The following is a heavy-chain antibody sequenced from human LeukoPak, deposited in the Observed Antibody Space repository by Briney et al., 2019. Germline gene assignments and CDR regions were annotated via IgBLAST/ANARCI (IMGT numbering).Heavy chain of an antibody. J-gene: IGHJ4*02. CDR3: AKDRGVHYDFWSALMDY. CDR1: GFTFTSYA. Sequence: GGSLRLSCAAAGFTFTSYAMSWVRQAPGKGLEWVSAISGSGGSTYFADSVKGRFTVSRDNSKNTLYLQMNSLRAEDTAVYYCAKDRGVHYDFWSALMDYWGQGTLVTVSS. D-gene: IGHD3-3*01. V-gene: IGHV3-23*01. CDR2: ISGSGGST.